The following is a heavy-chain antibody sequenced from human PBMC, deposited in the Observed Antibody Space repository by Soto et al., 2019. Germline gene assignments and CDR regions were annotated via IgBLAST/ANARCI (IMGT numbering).Heavy chain of an antibody. V-gene: IGHV4-4*07. CDR1: GGSITDYS. CDR3: ARDQGVVVTADNWFDP. CDR2: IFSSGST. J-gene: IGHJ5*02. D-gene: IGHD2-21*02. Sequence: SETLSLTCTVSGGSITDYSWVWIRQPAGKGLEWIGRIFSSGSTNYNPSLKGQITMSLDTSENQFSLKLNSATATDTAVYFCARDQGVVVTADNWFDPWGQGILVTVSS.